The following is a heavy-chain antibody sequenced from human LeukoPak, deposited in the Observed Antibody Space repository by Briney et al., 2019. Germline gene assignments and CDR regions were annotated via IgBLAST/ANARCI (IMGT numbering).Heavy chain of an antibody. CDR3: ASGACGGDCYGLGWFDP. D-gene: IGHD2-21*01. Sequence: GSLRLSCAASGFTVSSNYMSWVRQAPGKGLEWIGSIYYSGSTYYNPSLKSRVTISVDTSKNQFSLKLSSVTAADTAVYYCASGACGGDCYGLGWFDPWGQGTLVTVSS. V-gene: IGHV4-59*05. J-gene: IGHJ5*02. CDR1: GFTVSSNY. CDR2: IYYSGST.